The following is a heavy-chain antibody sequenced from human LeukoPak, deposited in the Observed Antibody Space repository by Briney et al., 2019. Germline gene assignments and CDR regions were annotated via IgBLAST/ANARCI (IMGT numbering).Heavy chain of an antibody. CDR1: GFTFGGYA. D-gene: IGHD6-25*01. J-gene: IGHJ4*02. Sequence: GGSLRLSCAASGFTFGGYAMSWVRQAPGKGLEWVSSISGSGGSTYYADSVKGRFTISRDNSKHTLYLQMNSLRTHDTAVYYCAKLVGDRPLSGYFDYWGQGTLVTVSS. CDR3: AKLVGDRPLSGYFDY. CDR2: ISGSGGST. V-gene: IGHV3-23*01.